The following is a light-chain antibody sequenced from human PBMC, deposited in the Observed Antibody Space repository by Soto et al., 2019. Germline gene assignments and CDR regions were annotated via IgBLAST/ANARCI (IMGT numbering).Light chain of an antibody. CDR2: AAS. Sequence: DIQMTQSPSSLSASVGDRVTITCRASQSIEMYLNWYQQKPGKAPKFLIHAASSLQSGVPSRFSGSGSGTDFTLIINSLQPEDFATYYCQQSYSVPITFGQGTRLEIK. V-gene: IGKV1-39*01. CDR3: QQSYSVPIT. J-gene: IGKJ5*01. CDR1: QSIEMY.